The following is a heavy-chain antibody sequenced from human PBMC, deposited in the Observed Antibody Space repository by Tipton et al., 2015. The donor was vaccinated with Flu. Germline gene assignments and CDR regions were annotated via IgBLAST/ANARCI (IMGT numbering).Heavy chain of an antibody. Sequence: QLVQSGGGLIQRGGSLRLSCVVSGFTVSSNYMTWVRQAPGKGLEWVSVIYSGGSTNYADSVKGRFTISRDNSKNTLYLQMNSLRVEDTAVYYCARDTSYCSGGSCDYWGQGTLVTVSS. D-gene: IGHD2-15*01. V-gene: IGHV3-53*01. J-gene: IGHJ4*02. CDR3: ARDTSYCSGGSCDY. CDR1: GFTVSSNY. CDR2: IYSGGST.